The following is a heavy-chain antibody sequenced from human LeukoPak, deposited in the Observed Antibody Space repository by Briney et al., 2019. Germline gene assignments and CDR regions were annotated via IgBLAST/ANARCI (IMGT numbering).Heavy chain of an antibody. CDR1: GGSISSYY. Sequence: PSETLSLTCIVSGGSISSYYWSWIRQPPGKGLEWIGYIYYSGSTNYNPSLKSRVTISVDTPKNQFSLKLSSVTAADTAVYYCARGVSSGLNWFDPRGQGTLVTVSS. CDR2: IYYSGST. V-gene: IGHV4-59*01. D-gene: IGHD3-22*01. J-gene: IGHJ5*02. CDR3: ARGVSSGLNWFDP.